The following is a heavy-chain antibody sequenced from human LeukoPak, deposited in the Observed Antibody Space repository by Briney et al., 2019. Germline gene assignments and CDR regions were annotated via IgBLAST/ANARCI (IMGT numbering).Heavy chain of an antibody. CDR2: IYYSGTA. V-gene: IGHV4-31*03. CDR1: GGSISSNEYY. CDR3: ARGLNWGSNWFDP. Sequence: PSETLSLTCTVSGGSISSNEYYWRWIRQHPGKGLEWIGYIYYSGTAYYNSSLKSRVTISVDTSKKQFFLKLSSVTAADTAVYYCARGLNWGSNWFDPWGQGTLVTVTS. D-gene: IGHD7-27*01. J-gene: IGHJ5*02.